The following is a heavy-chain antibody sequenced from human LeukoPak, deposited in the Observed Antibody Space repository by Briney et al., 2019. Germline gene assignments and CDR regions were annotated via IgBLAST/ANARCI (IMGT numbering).Heavy chain of an antibody. Sequence: LAGGSLRLSCAASGFTFSSYGMHWVRQAPGKGLEWVAAIWYDGSIQYYADSVKGRFTISRDNSKNTLYLRMDSLRAEDTAVYYCARAGYCSGGSCYGSDYWGQGTLVSVSS. CDR1: GFTFSSYG. D-gene: IGHD2-15*01. CDR2: IWYDGSIQ. V-gene: IGHV3-33*01. J-gene: IGHJ4*02. CDR3: ARAGYCSGGSCYGSDY.